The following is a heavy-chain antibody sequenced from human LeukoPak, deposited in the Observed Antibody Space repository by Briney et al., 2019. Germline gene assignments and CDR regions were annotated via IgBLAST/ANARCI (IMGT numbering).Heavy chain of an antibody. D-gene: IGHD2-2*01. V-gene: IGHV3-53*01. CDR2: FFFGCSP. Sequence: FFFGCSPFYAASVNGGFTISRENSKNRRYLQKKSRRAEDTAVYYCARDRGGSTSPYYYMDVWGKGTTVTVSS. J-gene: IGHJ6*03. CDR3: ARDRGGSTSPYYYMDV.